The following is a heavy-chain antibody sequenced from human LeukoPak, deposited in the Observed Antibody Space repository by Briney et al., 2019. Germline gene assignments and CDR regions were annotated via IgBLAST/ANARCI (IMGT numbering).Heavy chain of an antibody. CDR3: AKGPGYSTIDY. D-gene: IGHD2-21*01. Sequence: SGGSLRLSCAASGFSVRGNYMSWVRQAPGKGLEWVAVIWYDGSNKYYVDSVKGRFTISRDNFKNTLYLQMNSLRAEDTAVYYCAKGPGYSTIDYWGQGTLVTASS. CDR2: IWYDGSNK. CDR1: GFSVRGNY. V-gene: IGHV3-33*06. J-gene: IGHJ4*02.